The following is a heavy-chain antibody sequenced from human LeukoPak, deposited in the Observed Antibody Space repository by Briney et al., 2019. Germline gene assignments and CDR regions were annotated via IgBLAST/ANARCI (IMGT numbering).Heavy chain of an antibody. D-gene: IGHD1-26*01. CDR3: ARPRIVGARALAY. J-gene: IGHJ4*02. V-gene: IGHV3-48*01. Sequence: GGSLRLSCAASGFTFSSYSMTWVRQAPGKGLEWVSYISSSSSTIYYADSVKGRFTISRDNAKNSLYLQMNSLRAEDTAVYYCARPRIVGARALAYWGQGTLVTVSS. CDR1: GFTFSSYS. CDR2: ISSSSSTI.